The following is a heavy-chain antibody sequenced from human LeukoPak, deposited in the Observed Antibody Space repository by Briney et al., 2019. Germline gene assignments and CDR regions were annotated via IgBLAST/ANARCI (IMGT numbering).Heavy chain of an antibody. D-gene: IGHD3-10*01. V-gene: IGHV3-7*01. CDR2: MKKDGSET. CDR3: GRHRSGSGTYFIDH. CDR1: GFTFSSYS. Sequence: GGSLRLSCVVSGFTFSSYSMIWVCQAPGKGLQWVANMKKDGSETNYGDSVKGRFTISRDNAKNSLYLQMNSLRAEDTAVYYCGRHRSGSGTYFIDHWGQGTLVSVSS. J-gene: IGHJ4*02.